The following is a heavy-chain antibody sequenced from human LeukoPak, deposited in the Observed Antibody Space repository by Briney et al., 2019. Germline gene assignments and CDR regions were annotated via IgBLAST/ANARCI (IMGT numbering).Heavy chain of an antibody. D-gene: IGHD5-24*01. CDR2: INPNSGGT. Sequence: ASVKVSCKASGYTFTGYYMHWVRQAPGQGLEWMGWINPNSGGTNYAQKFQGRVTVTRDTSISTAYMELSRLRSDDTAVYYCAREYVEMATINYWGQGTLVTVSS. CDR1: GYTFTGYY. CDR3: AREYVEMATINY. V-gene: IGHV1-2*02. J-gene: IGHJ4*02.